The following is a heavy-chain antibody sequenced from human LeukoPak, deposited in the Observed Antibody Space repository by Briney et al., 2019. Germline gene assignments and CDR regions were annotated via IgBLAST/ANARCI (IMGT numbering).Heavy chain of an antibody. D-gene: IGHD6-19*01. J-gene: IGHJ5*02. CDR3: VCSGWIDP. CDR2: INTDGSST. Sequence: GGSPRLSCAASGFTFSSYWMHWVRHAPGKGLVWVSRINTDGSSTSYADSVKGRVTISRDNAKNTLYLQMNSLRAEDTAVYYCVCSGWIDPWGQGTLVTVSS. V-gene: IGHV3-74*01. CDR1: GFTFSSYW.